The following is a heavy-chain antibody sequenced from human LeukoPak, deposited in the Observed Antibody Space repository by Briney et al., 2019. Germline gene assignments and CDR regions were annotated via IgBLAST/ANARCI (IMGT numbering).Heavy chain of an antibody. D-gene: IGHD1-26*01. CDR1: GGSISSSSYY. J-gene: IGHJ3*01. CDR2: IYYSGST. CDR3: AHFKGGSFDF. Sequence: SETLSLTCTVSGGSISSSSYYCGRIRQPPGKGLEWIGSIYYSGSTCYNPSLKSRVTISVDTSKNQFSLKLSSVTAADTAVYYCAHFKGGSFDFWGQGTMVTVSS. V-gene: IGHV4-39*01.